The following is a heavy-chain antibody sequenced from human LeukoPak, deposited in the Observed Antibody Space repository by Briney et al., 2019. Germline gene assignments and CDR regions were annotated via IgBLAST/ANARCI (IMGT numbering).Heavy chain of an antibody. CDR2: ISYDGSNQ. CDR3: ARDLHGRYSYGYRH. V-gene: IGHV3-30*04. Sequence: GGSLRLSCAASGFTFSSYAMDWVRQAPGKGLEWVAVISYDGSNQHKADSVRGRFTISRDNSKNTLYLQMNSLRAEDTAVYCCARDLHGRYSYGYRHWGQGTLVTVSS. CDR1: GFTFSSYA. D-gene: IGHD5-18*01. J-gene: IGHJ4*02.